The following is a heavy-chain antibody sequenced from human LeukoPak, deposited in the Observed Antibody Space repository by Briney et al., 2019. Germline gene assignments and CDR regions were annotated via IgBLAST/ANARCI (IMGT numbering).Heavy chain of an antibody. CDR3: ARGGAMKRIGGKTAAATYYFDY. D-gene: IGHD6-13*01. CDR2: INHRGST. CDR1: GGSFSGYY. J-gene: IGHJ4*02. V-gene: IGHV4-34*01. Sequence: SETLSLTYAVYGGSFSGYYWSWIRQPPGKGLEGIGEINHRGSTNYNPSLKIRVTISVDTSKNQFSLKLSSVTASDTAVYYCARGGAMKRIGGKTAAATYYFDYWGQGTLVTVSS.